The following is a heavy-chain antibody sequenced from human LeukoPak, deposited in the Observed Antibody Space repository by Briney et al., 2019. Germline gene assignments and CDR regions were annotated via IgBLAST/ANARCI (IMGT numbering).Heavy chain of an antibody. CDR1: GFTFSGYA. CDR2: ISGSGGST. D-gene: IGHD4-17*01. CDR3: AKGAKSTTVTGQYFDY. Sequence: PGGSLRLSCAAFGFTFSGYAMSWVRQAPGKGLEWVSAISGSGGSTYYADSVKGRFTISRDNSKNTLYLQMNSLRAEDTAVYYCAKGAKSTTVTGQYFDYWGQGTLVTVSS. J-gene: IGHJ4*02. V-gene: IGHV3-23*01.